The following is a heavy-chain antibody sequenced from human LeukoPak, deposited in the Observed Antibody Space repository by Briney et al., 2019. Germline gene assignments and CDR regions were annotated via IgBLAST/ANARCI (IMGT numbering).Heavy chain of an antibody. CDR1: GFTFSRYS. D-gene: IGHD5-12*01. CDR3: AREHSGYDFPGRDYYYMDV. V-gene: IGHV3-21*01. J-gene: IGHJ6*03. Sequence: KAGGSLRLSCAASGFTFSRYSMNWVRQAPGKGLEWVSSISSSSSYIYYADSVKGRFTISRDNAKNSLYLQMNSLRAEDTAVYYCAREHSGYDFPGRDYYYMDVWGKGTTVTVSS. CDR2: ISSSSSYI.